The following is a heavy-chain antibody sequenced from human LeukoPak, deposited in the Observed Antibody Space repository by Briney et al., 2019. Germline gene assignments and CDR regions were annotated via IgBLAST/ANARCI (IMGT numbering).Heavy chain of an antibody. Sequence: GGSLRLSCAASGFTFSSYAMHWDRQAPGKGLEWVAVISYDGSNKYYADSVKGRFTISRDNSKNTLYLQMNSLRAEDTAVYYCARDRKQLWFPDAFDIWGQGTMVTVSS. V-gene: IGHV3-30*04. J-gene: IGHJ3*02. CDR1: GFTFSSYA. D-gene: IGHD5-18*01. CDR2: ISYDGSNK. CDR3: ARDRKQLWFPDAFDI.